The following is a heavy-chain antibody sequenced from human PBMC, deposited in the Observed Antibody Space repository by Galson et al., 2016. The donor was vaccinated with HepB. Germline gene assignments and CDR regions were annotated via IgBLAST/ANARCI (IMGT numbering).Heavy chain of an antibody. V-gene: IGHV3-23*01. J-gene: IGHJ4*02. Sequence: SLRLSCAASGFIFSSYAMNWVRLAPGKGLEWVSGISGSGGSTYYADSVRGRFTISRDNSKNTLYLQLNSLRAEDTAVYFCANRYGSATWGQGTLVTVSS. CDR3: ANRYGSAT. CDR2: ISGSGGST. CDR1: GFIFSSYA. D-gene: IGHD3-10*01.